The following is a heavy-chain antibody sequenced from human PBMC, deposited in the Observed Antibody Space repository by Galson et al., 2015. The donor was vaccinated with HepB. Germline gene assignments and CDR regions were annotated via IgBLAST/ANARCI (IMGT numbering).Heavy chain of an antibody. J-gene: IGHJ5*02. V-gene: IGHV1-46*04. CDR3: ARDNILTGWQYNWFDP. D-gene: IGHD3-9*01. Sequence: SVKXSCKASGYTFSRYYMHWVRQAPGQGLGWMGVINHSGGSTTYAQKLEGRVTMTWDTSTSTVYMELSSLTSDDTAVYYCARDNILTGWQYNWFDPWGQGTLVTVSS. CDR2: INHSGGST. CDR1: GYTFSRYY.